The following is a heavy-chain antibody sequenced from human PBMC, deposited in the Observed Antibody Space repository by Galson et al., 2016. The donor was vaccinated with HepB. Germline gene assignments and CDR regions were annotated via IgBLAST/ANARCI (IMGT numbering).Heavy chain of an antibody. V-gene: IGHV3-30-3*01. CDR1: GFTFSDYA. CDR2: ISYDGSNK. CDR3: AKGTLNYDISTGYFSYYFDY. J-gene: IGHJ4*02. Sequence: SLRLSCAASGFTFSDYAMHWVRQAPGKGLEWVAVISYDGSNKYYADSVKGRFTISRDNSKNTLYLQMNNPRPEDTAVYYCAKGTLNYDISTGYFSYYFDYWGQGTLVTVSS. D-gene: IGHD3-9*01.